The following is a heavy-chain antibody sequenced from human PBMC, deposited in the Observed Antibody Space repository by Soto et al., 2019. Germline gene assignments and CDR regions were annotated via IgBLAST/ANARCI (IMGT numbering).Heavy chain of an antibody. Sequence: PGGSLRLSCAASGFTFSTYSMNWVRQAPGKGLEWISYISSSSSTIYYADSVKGRFTISRDNAKNSLFLQMSSLRDEDTAVYYCARDYYDSSRSFDYWGQGT. J-gene: IGHJ4*02. V-gene: IGHV3-48*02. CDR2: ISSSSSTI. CDR1: GFTFSTYS. D-gene: IGHD3-22*01. CDR3: ARDYYDSSRSFDY.